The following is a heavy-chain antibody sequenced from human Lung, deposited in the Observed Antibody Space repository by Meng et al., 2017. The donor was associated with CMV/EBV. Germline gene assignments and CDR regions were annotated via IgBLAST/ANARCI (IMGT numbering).Heavy chain of an antibody. Sequence: SAPDLVNPPVALSRPSGGAGDSITNRNWGAWVRQPPGKGLEWIGEIPHRGSSAYNPSLKSRVSMSIDKSKNQFSLKLTSVTAADTAVYHCLRRSGGSVWGQGTLVTVSS. CDR1: GDSITNRNW. D-gene: IGHD3-10*01. V-gene: IGHV4-4*03. CDR3: LRRSGGSV. CDR2: IPHRGSS. J-gene: IGHJ1*01.